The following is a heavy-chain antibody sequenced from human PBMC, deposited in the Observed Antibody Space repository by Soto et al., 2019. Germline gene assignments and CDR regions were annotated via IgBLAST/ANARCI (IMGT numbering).Heavy chain of an antibody. J-gene: IGHJ4*02. D-gene: IGHD3-10*01. CDR1: GGSISSYY. V-gene: IGHV4-59*08. Sequence: LSLTCTVSGGSISSYYWRWIRQPPGKGLEWIGYIYYSGSTNYNPSLKSRVTISVDTSRNQFSLKLSSVTAADTAVSYCARHSRRITMCRGVKSYYFDYWGQGTLVTVSS. CDR2: IYYSGST. CDR3: ARHSRRITMCRGVKSYYFDY.